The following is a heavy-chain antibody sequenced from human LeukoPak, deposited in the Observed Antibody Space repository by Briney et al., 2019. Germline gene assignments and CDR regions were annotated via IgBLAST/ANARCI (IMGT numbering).Heavy chain of an antibody. D-gene: IGHD3-22*01. J-gene: IGHJ6*02. CDR1: GFTFSNYA. V-gene: IGHV3-53*04. CDR3: ARDIYYYDSSGSPTPSMDV. CDR2: IYSGGST. Sequence: GGSLRLSCSASGFTFSNYAMHWVRQAPGKGLEWVSVIYSGGSTYYADSVKGRFTISRHNSKNTLYLQMNSLRAEDTAVYYCARDIYYYDSSGSPTPSMDVWGQGTTVTVSS.